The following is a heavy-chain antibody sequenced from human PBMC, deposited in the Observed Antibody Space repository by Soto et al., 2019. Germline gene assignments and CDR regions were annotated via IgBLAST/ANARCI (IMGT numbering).Heavy chain of an antibody. J-gene: IGHJ6*03. CDR1: GGSISSSSYY. V-gene: IGHV4-39*01. CDR2: IYYSGST. Sequence: QLQLQESGPGLVKPSETLSLTCTVSGGSISSSSYYWGWIRQPPGKGLEWIGSIYYSGSTYYHLSLKSRVTLYVDTSKNQFSLKLSSVTAADTAVYYCARRRDYYYYMDVWGKGTTVTVSS. CDR3: ARRRDYYYYMDV.